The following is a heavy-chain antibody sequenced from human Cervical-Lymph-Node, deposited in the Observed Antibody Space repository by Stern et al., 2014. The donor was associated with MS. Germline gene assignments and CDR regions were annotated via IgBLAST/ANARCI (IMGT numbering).Heavy chain of an antibody. D-gene: IGHD3-9*01. CDR3: ARDCRLRYFDNYGMDV. CDR2: IYTSGST. V-gene: IGHV4-61*02. J-gene: IGHJ6*02. CDR1: GGSISSGSYY. Sequence: QVQLQESGPGLVKPSQTLSLTCTVSGGSISSGSYYWSWIRQPAGKGLEWIGRIYTSGSTNNNPSLKSRFTISVTTSKTQFSRNLSSVPAADTAVYYCARDCRLRYFDNYGMDVWGQGTTVTVSS.